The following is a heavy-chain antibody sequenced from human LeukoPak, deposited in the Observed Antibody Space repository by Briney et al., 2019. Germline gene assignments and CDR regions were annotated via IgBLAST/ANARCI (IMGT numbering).Heavy chain of an antibody. CDR1: GFTFSSYG. V-gene: IGHV3-30*02. CDR3: AKDPYNWNYGNYFDY. J-gene: IGHJ4*02. CDR2: IRYDGSHK. Sequence: GGSLRLSCAASGFTFSSYGIHWVRQAPGKGLEWVAFIRYDGSHKYYADSVKGRLTISRDNSKNTLYLQMNSLRAEDTAVYYCAKDPYNWNYGNYFDYWGQGTLVTVSS. D-gene: IGHD1-7*01.